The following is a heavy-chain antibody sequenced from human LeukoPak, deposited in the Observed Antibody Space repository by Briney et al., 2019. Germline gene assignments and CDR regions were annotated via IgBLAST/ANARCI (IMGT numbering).Heavy chain of an antibody. CDR2: IYSGGRT. Sequence: PGGSLRLSCAASGFTVSRNYMSWVRPAPGKGLEWGSVIYSGGRTYYADSVKGRFTISRDNSKNTLYLQMNRLRAEDTAVYYCARAGPSSSWHQFDYWGQGTLVTVSS. J-gene: IGHJ4*02. CDR3: ARAGPSSSWHQFDY. V-gene: IGHV3-66*01. D-gene: IGHD6-13*01. CDR1: GFTVSRNY.